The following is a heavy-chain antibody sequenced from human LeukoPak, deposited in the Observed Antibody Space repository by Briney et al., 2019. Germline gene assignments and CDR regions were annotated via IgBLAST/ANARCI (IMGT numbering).Heavy chain of an antibody. CDR3: AKAYSSGWAPFDY. J-gene: IGHJ4*02. V-gene: IGHV3-23*01. CDR1: GFTFSSYA. CDR2: ISGSGGGT. D-gene: IGHD6-19*01. Sequence: GSLRLSCAASGFTFSSYAMSWVRQAPGKGLEWVAAISGSGGGTYYADSVKGRFTISRDNSKNTLYLQMHSLRAEDTAVYYCAKAYSSGWAPFDYWGQGTLVTVSS.